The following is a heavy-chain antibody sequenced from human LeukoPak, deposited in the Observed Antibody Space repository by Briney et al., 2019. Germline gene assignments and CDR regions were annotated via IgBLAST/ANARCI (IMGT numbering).Heavy chain of an antibody. D-gene: IGHD3-16*02. J-gene: IGHJ3*02. CDR2: ISSSSSYI. Sequence: GGSLRLSCAASGFTFSSYSMNWVRQAPGKGLEWVSSISSSSSYIYYADSVKGRFTISRVNAKNSLYLQMNSLRAEDTAVYYCARTDTREGYDYVWGSYRSDDAFDIWGQGTMVTVSS. CDR3: ARTDTREGYDYVWGSYRSDDAFDI. V-gene: IGHV3-21*01. CDR1: GFTFSSYS.